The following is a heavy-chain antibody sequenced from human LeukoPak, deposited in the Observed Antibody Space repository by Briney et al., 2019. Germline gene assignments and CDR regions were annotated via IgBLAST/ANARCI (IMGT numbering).Heavy chain of an antibody. CDR3: ARSRSVSGYDFLH. J-gene: IGHJ4*02. V-gene: IGHV3-30*09. CDR2: ISYDGNNK. D-gene: IGHD5-12*01. CDR1: GFTFSSYV. Sequence: GGPLRLSCAASGFTFSSYVMHWVRQAPGKGLEWVALISYDGNNKYYADSVKGRFAISRDNSKNTLSLQMSSLRAEDTAVYYCARSRSVSGYDFLHWGRGTLVTVSS.